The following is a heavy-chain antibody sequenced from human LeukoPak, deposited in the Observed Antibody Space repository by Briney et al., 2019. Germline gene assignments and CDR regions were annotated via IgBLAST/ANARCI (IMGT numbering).Heavy chain of an antibody. V-gene: IGHV3-53*01. D-gene: IGHD1-26*01. J-gene: IGHJ4*02. CDR3: ARGVGSGSRLRAGDY. Sequence: PGGSLRLSCAASGFTVSSNSINWVRQAPGKGLEWVSVIYSGGSTYYADSVKGRFTISRDNSKNTLYLQMNSLRAEDTAVYYCARGVGSGSRLRAGDYWGQGTLVTVSS. CDR1: GFTVSSNS. CDR2: IYSGGST.